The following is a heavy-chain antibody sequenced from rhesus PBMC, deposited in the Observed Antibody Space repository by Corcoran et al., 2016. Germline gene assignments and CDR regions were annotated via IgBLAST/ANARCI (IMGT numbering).Heavy chain of an antibody. CDR3: AAVEVEYCTGSGCYWNYFDY. CDR1: GYIFTSYV. J-gene: IGHJ4*01. V-gene: IGHV1-70*01. D-gene: IGHD2-21*01. CDR2: IHPGYGRT. Sequence: QEQLVQSGAEVKKPGASVKVSCKASGYIFTSYVISWLRQAPGQGFEWMGGIHPGYGRTRYAQKFQGRVTITWEMSRSTCYMELSSLRSEDMAVYYCAAVEVEYCTGSGCYWNYFDYWGQGVLVTVSS.